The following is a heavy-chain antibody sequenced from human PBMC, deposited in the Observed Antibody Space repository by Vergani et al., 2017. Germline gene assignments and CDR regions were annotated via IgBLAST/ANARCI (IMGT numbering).Heavy chain of an antibody. CDR2: ISSSGSTI. D-gene: IGHD3-22*01. CDR3: ERDQDDSSGYGG. CDR1: GFTFSSYE. V-gene: IGHV3-48*03. Sequence: EVQLVESGGGLVQPGGSLRLSCAASGFTFSSYEMNWVRQAPGKGLEWVSYISSSGSTIYYADSVKGRFTISRDNAKNSLYLQMNSLRAEDTAVYYCERDQDDSSGYGGWGQGTLVTVSS. J-gene: IGHJ4*02.